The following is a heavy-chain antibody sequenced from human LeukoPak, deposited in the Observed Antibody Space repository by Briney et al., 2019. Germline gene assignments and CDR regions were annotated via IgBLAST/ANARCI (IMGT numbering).Heavy chain of an antibody. D-gene: IGHD3-3*01. CDR2: TNPSGGST. J-gene: IGHJ5*02. CDR3: ARGDTIFGVVIIVSGWFDP. CDR1: GYTFTSYY. Sequence: ASVKVSCKASGYTFTSYYMHWVRQAPGQGLEWMGITNPSGGSTSYAQKFRGRVTMTRDMSTSTVYMELSSLRSEDTAGYYCARGDTIFGVVIIVSGWFDPWGQGTLVTVSS. V-gene: IGHV1-46*01.